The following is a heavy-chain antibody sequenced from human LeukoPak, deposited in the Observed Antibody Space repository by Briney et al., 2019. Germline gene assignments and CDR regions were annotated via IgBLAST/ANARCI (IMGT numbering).Heavy chain of an antibody. D-gene: IGHD6-19*01. CDR3: TTVWWVAGSP. V-gene: IGHV3-15*01. CDR2: IKSKTDGGTT. Sequence: GGSLRLSCAASGFTFSNARMSWVRQAPGKGLGWVGRIKSKTDGGTTDYAAPVKGRFTISRDDSKNTLYLQMSRLETEDTGVYYCTTVWWVAGSPWGQGTLVTVS. CDR1: GFTFSNAR. J-gene: IGHJ5*02.